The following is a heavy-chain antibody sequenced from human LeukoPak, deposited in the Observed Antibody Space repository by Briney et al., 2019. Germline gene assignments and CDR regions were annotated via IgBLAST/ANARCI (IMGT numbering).Heavy chain of an antibody. Sequence: PGGSLRLSCAASGFTFSSYSMNWVRQAPGKGLEWISYISSSSSTIYYADSVKGRFTISRDNAKNSLYLQMNSLRDEDTAVYYCASGVGGYSYGYGVWGQGTLVTVSS. J-gene: IGHJ4*02. D-gene: IGHD5-18*01. V-gene: IGHV3-48*02. CDR1: GFTFSSYS. CDR2: ISSSSSTI. CDR3: ASGVGGYSYGYGV.